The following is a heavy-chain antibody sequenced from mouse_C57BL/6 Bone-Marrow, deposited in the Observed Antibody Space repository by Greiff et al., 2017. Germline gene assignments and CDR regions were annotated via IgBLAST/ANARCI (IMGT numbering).Heavy chain of an antibody. V-gene: IGHV1-55*01. D-gene: IGHD1-1*01. J-gene: IGHJ2*01. Sequence: QVQLQQPGAELVKPGASVKMSCKASGYTFTSYWITWVKQRPGQGLEWIGGIYPGSGSTNYNEKFKSKATMTVDTSSSTAYMQLSSLTSEDSAVYYCARDCVYGSSYYFDYWGQGTTLTVSS. CDR3: ARDCVYGSSYYFDY. CDR1: GYTFTSYW. CDR2: IYPGSGST.